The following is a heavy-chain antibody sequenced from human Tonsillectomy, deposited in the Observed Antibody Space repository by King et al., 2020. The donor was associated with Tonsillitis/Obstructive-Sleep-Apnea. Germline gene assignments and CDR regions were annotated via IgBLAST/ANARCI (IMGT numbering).Heavy chain of an antibody. CDR3: AKDWTGGGDYGDFFDY. CDR2: ISGSGGST. Sequence: VQLVESGGGLVQPGGSLRLSCAASGFTFSSYAMSWVRQAPGKGLEWVSAISGSGGSTYYADSVKGRFTISRDNSKNTLYLQMNSLRAEDTAVYYCAKDWTGGGDYGDFFDYWGQGTLVTVSS. V-gene: IGHV3-23*04. CDR1: GFTFSSYA. J-gene: IGHJ4*02. D-gene: IGHD4-17*01.